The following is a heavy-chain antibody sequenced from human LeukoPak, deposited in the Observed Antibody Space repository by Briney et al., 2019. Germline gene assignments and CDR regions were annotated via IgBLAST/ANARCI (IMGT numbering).Heavy chain of an antibody. CDR1: GGSISSGGYS. D-gene: IGHD3-10*01. J-gene: IGHJ6*03. CDR2: IYYSGST. V-gene: IGHV4-30-4*07. CDR3: ARARYYGSGSYSSRVALSYSYYYYMDV. Sequence: PSQTLSLTCAVSGGSISSGGYSWSWIRQPPGKGLEWIGYIYYSGSTYYNPSLKSRVTISVDTSKNQFSLKLSSVTAADTAVYYCARARYYGSGSYSSRVALSYSYYYYMDVWGKGTTVTISS.